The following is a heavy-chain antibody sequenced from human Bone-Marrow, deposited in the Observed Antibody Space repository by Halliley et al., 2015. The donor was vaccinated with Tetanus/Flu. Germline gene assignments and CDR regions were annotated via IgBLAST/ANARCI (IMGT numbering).Heavy chain of an antibody. Sequence: SLRLSCTVSGGSISRFYWSWVRQAPGKGLEWVSAISASDGTTSYADSVKGRFTISRGNSKNTVYLQMTSLRAEDTAVYYCTQPQRYWGQGTLVTVSS. CDR3: TQPQRY. V-gene: IGHV3-23*01. CDR2: ISASDGTT. CDR1: GGSISRFY. J-gene: IGHJ4*02.